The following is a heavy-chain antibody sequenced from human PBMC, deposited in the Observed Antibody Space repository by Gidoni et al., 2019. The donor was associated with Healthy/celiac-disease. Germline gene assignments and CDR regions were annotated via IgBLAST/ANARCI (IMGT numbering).Heavy chain of an antibody. CDR1: GFTVSRNY. D-gene: IGHD3-16*01. Sequence: EVQLVESGGGLVQPGGSLRLSCEGSGFTVSRNYMSWVRQAPGKGLEWFSVISRGGRTYYADSVKCRFTISRDTSKNTLYLQMNSLRAEDTAVYYCARPLGGEPLPYYYYGMDVWGQGTTVTVSS. V-gene: IGHV3-66*04. CDR2: ISRGGRT. J-gene: IGHJ6*02. CDR3: ARPLGGEPLPYYYYGMDV.